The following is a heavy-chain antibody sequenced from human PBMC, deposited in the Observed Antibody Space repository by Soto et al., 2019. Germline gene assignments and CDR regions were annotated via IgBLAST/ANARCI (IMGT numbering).Heavy chain of an antibody. D-gene: IGHD2-15*01. Sequence: GSVMECCDASAYAIPSAGTTLVREAAGRGLQGTGWISAYNGNTNNAQKLQGRVTMTTDTSTSRAYMELRSLRSEDTDVYYCAGGPRYCSGGCCSPFLGPFDYWGQGTLVTVSS. CDR3: AGGPRYCSGGCCSPFLGPFDY. CDR1: AYAIPSAG. V-gene: IGHV1-18*01. J-gene: IGHJ4*02. CDR2: ISAYNGNT.